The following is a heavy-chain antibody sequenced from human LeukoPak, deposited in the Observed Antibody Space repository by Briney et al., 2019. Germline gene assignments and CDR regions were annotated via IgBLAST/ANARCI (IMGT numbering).Heavy chain of an antibody. CDR1: GGSVSSGSYY. J-gene: IGHJ3*02. Sequence: SETLSLTCTVSGGSVSSGSYYWSWIRQPPGTGLEWIGYIYYSGSTNYNPSLKSRVTISVDTSKNQFSLKLSSVTAGDTAVYYCARDTVPGDSFDIWGQGTMVTVSS. CDR2: IYYSGST. V-gene: IGHV4-61*01. CDR3: ARDTVPGDSFDI.